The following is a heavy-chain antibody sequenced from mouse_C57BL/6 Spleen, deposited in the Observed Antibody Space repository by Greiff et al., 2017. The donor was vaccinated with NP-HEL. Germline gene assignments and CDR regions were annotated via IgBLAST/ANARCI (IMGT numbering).Heavy chain of an antibody. CDR1: GFTFSDYG. CDR3: ANYYSNYAMDY. Sequence: EVMLVESGGGLVKPGGSLKLSCAASGFTFSDYGMHWVRQAPEKGLEWVAYISSGSSTIYYADTVKGRFTISRDNAKNTLFLQMTSLRSEDTAMYYCANYYSNYAMDYWGQGTSVTVSS. J-gene: IGHJ4*01. D-gene: IGHD2-5*01. CDR2: ISSGSSTI. V-gene: IGHV5-17*01.